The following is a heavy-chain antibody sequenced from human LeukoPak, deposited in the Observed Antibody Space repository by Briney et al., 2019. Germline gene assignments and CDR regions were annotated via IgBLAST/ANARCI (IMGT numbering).Heavy chain of an antibody. Sequence: GRSLRLSCAASGFTFSSYGMHWVRQAPGKGLEWVAVISYDGSNKYYADSVKGRFTISRDNSKNTLYLQMNSLRAEDTAVYYCANDRWQWLAFDYWGQGTLVTVSS. CDR1: GFTFSSYG. CDR2: ISYDGSNK. V-gene: IGHV3-30*18. J-gene: IGHJ4*02. CDR3: ANDRWQWLAFDY. D-gene: IGHD6-19*01.